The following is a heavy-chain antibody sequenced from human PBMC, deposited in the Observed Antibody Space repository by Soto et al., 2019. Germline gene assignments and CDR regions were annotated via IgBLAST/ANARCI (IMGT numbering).Heavy chain of an antibody. CDR3: AKVRYSSPMGYYYGMDV. CDR1: RVAFSKFI. J-gene: IGHJ6*02. CDR2: IIPVFGTA. D-gene: IGHD6-19*01. V-gene: IGHV1-69*13. Sequence: SVKVSCKASRVAFSKFIVTWVRQAPGLGLEWVGGIIPVFGTANYAQKFQGRVTITADESTSTSYMEVNNLRSEDTAVYYCAKVRYSSPMGYYYGMDVWGQGTTVTVSS.